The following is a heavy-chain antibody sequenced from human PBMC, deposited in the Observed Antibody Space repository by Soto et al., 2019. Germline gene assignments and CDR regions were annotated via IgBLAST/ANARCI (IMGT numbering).Heavy chain of an antibody. CDR1: CVSTTSHY. CDR3: ARDLRSRGWFDP. Sequence: SETLSLTCDVSCVSTTSHYWNWIRRSPGMGLEWIVSTYFRGSASYNPSLKSRVNISLDTSKDQLSLTLSAVTAADSAVYYCARDLRSRGWFDPWGPGILVTVSS. J-gene: IGHJ5*02. CDR2: TYFRGSA. V-gene: IGHV4-59*11.